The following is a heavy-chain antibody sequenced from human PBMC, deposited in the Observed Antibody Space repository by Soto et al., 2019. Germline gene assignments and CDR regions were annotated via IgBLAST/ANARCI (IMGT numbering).Heavy chain of an antibody. CDR3: ARDCPLGSGSYSTNWFDP. D-gene: IGHD3-10*01. Sequence: PSETLSLTCAVSGYSISSDNYWGWIRQPPGKGLEWIGSIYHSGSTYYNPSLKSRVTISVDTSKNRFSLKLSSVTAADTAVYYCARDCPLGSGSYSTNWFDPWGQGTLVTVSS. J-gene: IGHJ5*02. CDR2: IYHSGST. V-gene: IGHV4-38-2*02. CDR1: GYSISSDNY.